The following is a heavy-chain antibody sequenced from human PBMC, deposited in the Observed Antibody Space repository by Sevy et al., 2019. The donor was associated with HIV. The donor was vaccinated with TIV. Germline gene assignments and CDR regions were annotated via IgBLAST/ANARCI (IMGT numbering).Heavy chain of an antibody. CDR1: GFTFSSYA. J-gene: IGHJ4*02. V-gene: IGHV3-23*01. D-gene: IGHD2-15*01. CDR3: AKDQRSIVVVVAAFDY. CDR2: IGGSGVST. Sequence: GGSLRLSCAASGFTFSSYAMSWVRQAPGKGLEWVSAIGGSGVSTYSAYSVRGRFTIYRANSKNTLYLQMNSLRAEDTAVYSCAKDQRSIVVVVAAFDYWGQGTLVTVSS.